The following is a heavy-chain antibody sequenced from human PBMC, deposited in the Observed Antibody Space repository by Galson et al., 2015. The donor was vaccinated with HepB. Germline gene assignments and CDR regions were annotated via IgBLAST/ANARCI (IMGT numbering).Heavy chain of an antibody. J-gene: IGHJ4*02. CDR2: ISSSSSYI. CDR3: ARDMAAGNPLDYFDY. Sequence: SLRLSCAASGFTFSSYSMNWVRQAPGKGLEWVSSISSSSSYIYYADSVKGRFTISRDNAKNSLYLQMNSLRAEDTAVYYCARDMAAGNPLDYFDYWGQGTLVTVSS. D-gene: IGHD1-1*01. CDR1: GFTFSSYS. V-gene: IGHV3-21*01.